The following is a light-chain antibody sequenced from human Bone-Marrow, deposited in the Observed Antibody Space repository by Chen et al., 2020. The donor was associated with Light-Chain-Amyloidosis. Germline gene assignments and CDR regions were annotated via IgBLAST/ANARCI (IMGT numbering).Light chain of an antibody. J-gene: IGLJ2*01. CDR2: RDT. Sequence: SYELTQPPSVSVSPGQTARITCSGDDLPTKYAYWYQQKPGQAPVLVIHRDTERPSGISERFSGSSSATTATLTISGVQAEAEADYPCHSAVSSCTYEVIFGGGTKLPVL. CDR3: HSAVSSCTYEVI. V-gene: IGLV3-25*03. CDR1: DLPTKY.